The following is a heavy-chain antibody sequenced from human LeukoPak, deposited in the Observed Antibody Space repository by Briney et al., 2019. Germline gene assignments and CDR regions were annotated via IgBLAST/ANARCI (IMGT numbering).Heavy chain of an antibody. D-gene: IGHD2-15*01. CDR3: AKVGPGAARDY. CDR1: GFTFNSYA. Sequence: GGSLRLSCAASGFTFNSYAMSWVRQASGKGLEGVSGISGGGDNTYYADSVKGRFTIPRDTSKNMVYLEMNSLRAEDTAVYYCAKVGPGAARDYWGQGTLVTVSS. V-gene: IGHV3-23*01. J-gene: IGHJ4*02. CDR2: ISGGGDNT.